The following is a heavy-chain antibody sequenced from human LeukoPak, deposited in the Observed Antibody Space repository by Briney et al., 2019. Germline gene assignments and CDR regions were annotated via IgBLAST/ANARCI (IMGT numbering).Heavy chain of an antibody. Sequence: PGGSLRLSCAASGFTFSSYWMSWVRQAPGKGLEWVANIKQDGSEKYYGDSVKGRFTISRDNAKNSLYLQMNSLRAEDTAVYYCARTGLSGSGAFDIWGQGTMVTVSS. CDR2: IKQDGSEK. D-gene: IGHD1-26*01. V-gene: IGHV3-7*01. CDR3: ARTGLSGSGAFDI. J-gene: IGHJ3*02. CDR1: GFTFSSYW.